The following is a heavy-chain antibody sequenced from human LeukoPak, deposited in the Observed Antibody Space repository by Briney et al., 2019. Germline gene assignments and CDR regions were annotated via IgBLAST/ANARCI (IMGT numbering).Heavy chain of an antibody. CDR3: AREERVLRYFDWLFYGMDV. D-gene: IGHD3-9*01. Sequence: GGSLRLSCAASGFTFSSYWMSWVRQAPGKGLEWVANIKQDGSGKYYVDSVKGRFTISRDNAKNSLYLQMNSLRAEDTAVYYCAREERVLRYFDWLFYGMDVWGQGTTVTVSS. V-gene: IGHV3-7*01. J-gene: IGHJ6*02. CDR1: GFTFSSYW. CDR2: IKQDGSGK.